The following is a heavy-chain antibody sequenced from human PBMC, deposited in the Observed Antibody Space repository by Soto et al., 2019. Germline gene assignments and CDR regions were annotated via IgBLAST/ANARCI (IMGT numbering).Heavy chain of an antibody. V-gene: IGHV5-10-1*01. CDR1: GYSFTSYW. D-gene: IGHD3-3*01. CDR2: IDPSDSYT. Sequence: GESLKISCKGSGYSFTSYWISWVRQMPGKGLEWMGRIDPSDSYTNYSPSFQGHVTISADKSISTAYLQWSSLKASDTATYYCARNRPALEWLSSPGYYYYMDVWGKGTTVTVSS. CDR3: ARNRPALEWLSSPGYYYYMDV. J-gene: IGHJ6*03.